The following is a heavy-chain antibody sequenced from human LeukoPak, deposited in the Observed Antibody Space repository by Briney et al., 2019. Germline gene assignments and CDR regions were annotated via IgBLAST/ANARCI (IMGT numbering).Heavy chain of an antibody. CDR3: ARDHD. CDR2: ISNSDFST. J-gene: IGHJ4*02. Sequence: QPGGSLRLSCAASGITFSNYAMSWVRQAPGKGLEWVSTISNSDFSTYYADSVKGRFTISRDNSENTLYLQMNSLRAEDTAVYYCARDHDWGQGTLVTVSS. V-gene: IGHV3-23*01. CDR1: GITFSNYA.